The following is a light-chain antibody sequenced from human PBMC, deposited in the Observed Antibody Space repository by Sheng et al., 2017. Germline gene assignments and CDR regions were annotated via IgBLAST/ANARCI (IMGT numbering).Light chain of an antibody. J-gene: IGLJ2*01. Sequence: QSALTQPRSVSGSPGQSVTISCTGTSSDVGGYNYVSWYQQHPDKAPKLMIYDVSKRPSGVPDRFSGSKSGNTASLTISGLQAEDEADYYCCSYAGTYTPLFGGGTKLTV. CDR1: SSDVGGYNY. V-gene: IGLV2-11*01. CDR2: DVS. CDR3: CSYAGTYTPL.